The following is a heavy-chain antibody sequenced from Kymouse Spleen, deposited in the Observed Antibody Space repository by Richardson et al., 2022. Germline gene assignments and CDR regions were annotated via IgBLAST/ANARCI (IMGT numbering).Heavy chain of an antibody. Sequence: EVQLVESGGGLVKPGGSLRLSCAASGFTFSSYSMNWVRQAPGKGLEWVSSISSSSSYIYYADSVKGRFTISRDNAKNSLYLQMNSLRAEDTAVYYCAGHYYDFWSGYYYYYGMDVWGQGTTVTVSS. CDR2: ISSSSSYI. J-gene: IGHJ6*02. D-gene: IGHD3-3*01. CDR1: GFTFSSYS. CDR3: AGHYYDFWSGYYYYYGMDV. V-gene: IGHV3-21*03.